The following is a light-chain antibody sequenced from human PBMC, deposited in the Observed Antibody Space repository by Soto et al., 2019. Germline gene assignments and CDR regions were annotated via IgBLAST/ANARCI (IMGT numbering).Light chain of an antibody. CDR1: QSISSW. CDR3: QQYHNWPIT. J-gene: IGKJ5*01. V-gene: IGKV1-5*03. CDR2: KAS. Sequence: IPITQSPSTRSASVGDSVTIPCRASQSISSWLAWYQQKPGKAPKLLIYKASSLESGVPSRFSGSGSGTEFTLTISSLQPDDFAVYYCQQYHNWPITFGQGTRLEIK.